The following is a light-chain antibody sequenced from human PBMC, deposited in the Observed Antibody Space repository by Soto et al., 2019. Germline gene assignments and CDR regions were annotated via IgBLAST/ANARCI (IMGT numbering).Light chain of an antibody. Sequence: DIQMTQSPSSLSASVGDRVTITCRASQSISSYLNWYQQKPGKAPKLLIYAASSLQSGVPSRFSGSGSGTDCTLPISSLQPEDFATYYCQQSYRTPPITFGQGTRREMK. CDR1: QSISSY. J-gene: IGKJ5*01. CDR2: AAS. V-gene: IGKV1-39*01. CDR3: QQSYRTPPIT.